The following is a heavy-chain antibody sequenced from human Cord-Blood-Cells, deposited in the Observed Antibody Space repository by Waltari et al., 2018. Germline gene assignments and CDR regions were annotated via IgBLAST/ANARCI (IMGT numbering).Heavy chain of an antibody. D-gene: IGHD1-26*01. CDR2: IGAYNGNT. CDR1: GYTFTSYG. CDR3: ARDEAGGGSYYYYYYGMDV. V-gene: IGHV1-18*01. Sequence: QVQLVQSGAEVKKPGASVKVSCKASGYTFTSYGISWVRQAPGQGLEWMGWIGAYNGNTNYAQRLQGRVTMTTDTSKSTAYMELRGLRSDDTAVYYCARDEAGGGSYYYYYYGMDVWGQGTTVTVSS. J-gene: IGHJ6*02.